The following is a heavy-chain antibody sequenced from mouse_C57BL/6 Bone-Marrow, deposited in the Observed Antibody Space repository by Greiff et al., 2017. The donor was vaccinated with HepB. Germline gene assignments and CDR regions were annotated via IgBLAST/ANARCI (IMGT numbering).Heavy chain of an antibody. J-gene: IGHJ4*01. V-gene: IGHV5-17*01. CDR3: ARLIQDYYAMDY. CDR1: GFTFSDYG. Sequence: EVHLVESGGGLVKPGGSLKLSCAASGFTFSDYGMHWVRQAPEKGLEWVAYISSGSSTIYYADTVKGRFTISRDNAKNTLFLQMTSLRSEDTAMYYCARLIQDYYAMDYWGQGTSVTVSS. CDR2: ISSGSSTI.